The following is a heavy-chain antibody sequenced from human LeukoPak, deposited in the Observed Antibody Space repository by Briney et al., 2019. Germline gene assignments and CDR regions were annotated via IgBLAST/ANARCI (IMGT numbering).Heavy chain of an antibody. J-gene: IGHJ4*02. CDR1: GFTFSSYV. CDR3: ARDFNCAY. CDR2: ISNSGGST. V-gene: IGHV3-23*01. Sequence: QSGGSLRLSCAASGFTFSSYVMHWVRQAPGKGLEWVSSISNSGGSTYYADSVRGQFTISRDNSENTLYLHMNSLRAADTAIYYCARDFNCAYWGQGTLVTVSS.